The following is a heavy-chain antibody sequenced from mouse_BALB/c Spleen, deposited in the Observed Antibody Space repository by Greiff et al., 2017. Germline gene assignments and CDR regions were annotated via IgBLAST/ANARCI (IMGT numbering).Heavy chain of an antibody. Sequence: EVQRVESGAELVKPGASVKLSCTASGFNIKDTYMHWVKQRPEQGLEWIGRIDPANGNTKYDPKFQGKATITADTSSNTAYLQLSSLTSEDTAVYYCAREIGYYAAMDYWGQGTSVTVSS. J-gene: IGHJ4*01. D-gene: IGHD2-3*01. CDR3: AREIGYYAAMDY. CDR2: IDPANGNT. CDR1: GFNIKDTY. V-gene: IGHV14-3*02.